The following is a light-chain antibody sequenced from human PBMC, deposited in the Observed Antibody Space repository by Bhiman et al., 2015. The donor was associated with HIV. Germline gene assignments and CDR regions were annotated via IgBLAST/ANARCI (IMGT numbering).Light chain of an antibody. CDR1: KLGEQY. V-gene: IGLV3-1*01. CDR3: QAWDSGYV. CDR2: QDS. J-gene: IGLJ1*01. Sequence: YELTQPPSVSVYPGQTASITCSGDKLGEQYVCWYQQKPGQSPVLVMYQDSKRPSGIPERFSGSNSGNTATLTISGTQPMDEGDFYCQAWDSGYVFGPGTKVTVL.